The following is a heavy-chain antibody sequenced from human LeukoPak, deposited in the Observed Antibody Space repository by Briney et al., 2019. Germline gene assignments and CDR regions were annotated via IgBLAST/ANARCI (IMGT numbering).Heavy chain of an antibody. CDR2: INPSGGST. Sequence: ASVKVSCKASGYTFSSYYIHWVRQAPGQGLEWMGIINPSGGSTSYVQKFQGRVTMTRDTSTSTVYMELSSLRSEDTAVYYCARARARYCGGGSCYWDWFDPWGQGTLVTVSS. D-gene: IGHD2-15*01. V-gene: IGHV1-46*01. J-gene: IGHJ5*02. CDR3: ARARARYCGGGSCYWDWFDP. CDR1: GYTFSSYY.